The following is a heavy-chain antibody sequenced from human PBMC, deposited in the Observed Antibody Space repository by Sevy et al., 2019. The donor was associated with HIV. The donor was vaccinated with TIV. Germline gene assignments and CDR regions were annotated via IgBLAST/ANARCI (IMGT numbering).Heavy chain of an antibody. J-gene: IGHJ3*02. V-gene: IGHV1-46*01. D-gene: IGHD6-13*01. CDR2: INPNDGST. Sequence: ASVKVSCKASGYTFTSYYMHWVRQAPGQGLEWMGIINPNDGSTSYAQKFQGRVTMTRDTSTSTVYMELSSLRSEDTAVYYCARDHTVIGSNWYGAFDIWGQGTMVTV. CDR3: ARDHTVIGSNWYGAFDI. CDR1: GYTFTSYY.